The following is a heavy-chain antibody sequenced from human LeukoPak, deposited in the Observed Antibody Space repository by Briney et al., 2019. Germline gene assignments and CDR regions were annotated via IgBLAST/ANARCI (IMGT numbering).Heavy chain of an antibody. V-gene: IGHV1-58*01. CDR1: GFTSTSSA. Sequence: ASVKVSCKASGFTSTSSAVQWVRQARGQRLEWIGWIVVGSGNTNYAQKFQERVTITRDMSTSTAYMGLSSLRSEDTAVYYCAADRYIVGATTLAKWGQGTLVTVSS. J-gene: IGHJ4*02. CDR2: IVVGSGNT. CDR3: AADRYIVGATTLAK. D-gene: IGHD1-26*01.